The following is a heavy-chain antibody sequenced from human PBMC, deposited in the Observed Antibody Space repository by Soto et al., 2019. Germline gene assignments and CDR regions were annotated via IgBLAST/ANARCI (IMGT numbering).Heavy chain of an antibody. J-gene: IGHJ4*02. CDR1: GFTFSTYW. V-gene: IGHV3-7*01. Sequence: GGSLRLSCAASGFTFSTYWMSWVRQAPGKGLEWVANINQDGSEKYYVDSVKGRYTISRENAKNSLYLQMNSLRAEDTAVYYCARDGRYSSSSLDSWGQGTLVTVSS. CDR2: INQDGSEK. D-gene: IGHD6-13*01. CDR3: ARDGRYSSSSLDS.